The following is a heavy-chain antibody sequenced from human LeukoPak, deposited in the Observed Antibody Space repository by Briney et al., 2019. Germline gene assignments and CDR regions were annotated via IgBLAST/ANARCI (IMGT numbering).Heavy chain of an antibody. J-gene: IGHJ4*02. Sequence: PGRSLRLSCAASGFTFSSYGMHWVRQAPGKGLEWVAVISYDGSNYYYADSVKGRFTISRDNSENTLYLQMTSLRAEDTAVYYCASGYCSTTSCYVNPYFDYWGQGTLVTVSS. D-gene: IGHD2-2*03. V-gene: IGHV3-30*03. CDR3: ASGYCSTTSCYVNPYFDY. CDR2: ISYDGSNY. CDR1: GFTFSSYG.